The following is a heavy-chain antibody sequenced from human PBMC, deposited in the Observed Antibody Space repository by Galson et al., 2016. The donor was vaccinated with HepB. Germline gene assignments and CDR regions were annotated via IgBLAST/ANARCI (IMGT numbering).Heavy chain of an antibody. Sequence: ETLSLTCNVSAGSISTSYWNWIRQPPGKGLEWIGYVYYRGNTNYNPSLRSRVTISLDTSKNQFSLNLRSVTAADTAVYYCARAKSTHLSSFDPFDFWGQGTLVTVSS. V-gene: IGHV4-59*01. CDR3: ARAKSTHLSSFDPFDF. CDR1: AGSISTSY. CDR2: VYYRGNT. D-gene: IGHD6-6*01. J-gene: IGHJ4*02.